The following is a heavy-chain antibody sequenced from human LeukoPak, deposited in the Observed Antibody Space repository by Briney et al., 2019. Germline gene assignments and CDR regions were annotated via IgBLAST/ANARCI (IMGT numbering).Heavy chain of an antibody. J-gene: IGHJ4*02. D-gene: IGHD6-13*01. Sequence: SETLSLTCTVSGYSISSGYYWGWIRQPPGKGLEWIGSIYHSGSTYCNPSLKSRVTISVDTSKNQFSLKLSSVTAADTAVYYCARDTSRFIAAAAVGYWGQGTLVTVSS. CDR2: IYHSGST. CDR3: ARDTSRFIAAAAVGY. CDR1: GYSISSGYY. V-gene: IGHV4-38-2*02.